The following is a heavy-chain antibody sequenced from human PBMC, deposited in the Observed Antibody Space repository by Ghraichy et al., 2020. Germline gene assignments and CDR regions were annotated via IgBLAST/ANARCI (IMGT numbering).Heavy chain of an antibody. D-gene: IGHD3-10*01. CDR2: IIPILGIA. Sequence: SVKVSCKASGGTFSSYTISWVRQAPGQGLEWMGRIIPILGIANYAQKFQGRVTITADKSTSTAYMELSSLRSEDTAVYYCLVILTMVRGEGFDYWGQGTLVTVSS. V-gene: IGHV1-69*02. CDR1: GGTFSSYT. J-gene: IGHJ4*02. CDR3: LVILTMVRGEGFDY.